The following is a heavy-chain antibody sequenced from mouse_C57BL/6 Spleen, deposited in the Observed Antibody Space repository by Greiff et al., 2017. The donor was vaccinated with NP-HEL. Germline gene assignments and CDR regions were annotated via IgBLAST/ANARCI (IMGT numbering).Heavy chain of an antibody. J-gene: IGHJ1*03. D-gene: IGHD2-2*01. CDR3: ARPGFWYFDV. CDR1: GFTFSDYG. Sequence: EVQLVESGGGLVKPGGSLKLSCAASGFTFSDYGMHWVRQAPEKGLEWVAYISSGSSTIYYADTVKGRFTISRDNAENTLFLQMTSLRSEDTAMYYCARPGFWYFDVWGTGTTVTVSS. CDR2: ISSGSSTI. V-gene: IGHV5-17*01.